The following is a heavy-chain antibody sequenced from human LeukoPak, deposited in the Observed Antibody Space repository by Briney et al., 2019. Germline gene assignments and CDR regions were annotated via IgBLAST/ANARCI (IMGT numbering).Heavy chain of an antibody. J-gene: IGHJ4*02. CDR3: ARGIKGTGSSWYFSDY. V-gene: IGHV4-31*03. Sequence: SETLSLTCTVSGGSISSGGYYWSWIRQHPGKGLEWIGYIYYSGSTYYNPSLKSRVTISVDTSKNQFSLKLSSVTAADTAVYYCARGIKGTGSSWYFSDYWGQGTLVTVSS. CDR2: IYYSGST. CDR1: GGSISSGGYY. D-gene: IGHD6-13*01.